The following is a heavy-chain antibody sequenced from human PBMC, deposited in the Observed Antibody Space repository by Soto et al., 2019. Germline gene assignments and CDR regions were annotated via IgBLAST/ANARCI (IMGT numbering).Heavy chain of an antibody. Sequence: GASVKVSCKASGFTFTSSAVQWVRQARGQRLEWIGWIVVGSGNTNYAQKFQERVTITRDMSTSTAYMELSSLRSEDTAVYYCAADRASRWEWTYYYGMDVWGQGTTVTVSS. V-gene: IGHV1-58*01. CDR1: GFTFTSSA. CDR2: IVVGSGNT. J-gene: IGHJ6*02. CDR3: AADRASRWEWTYYYGMDV. D-gene: IGHD6-13*01.